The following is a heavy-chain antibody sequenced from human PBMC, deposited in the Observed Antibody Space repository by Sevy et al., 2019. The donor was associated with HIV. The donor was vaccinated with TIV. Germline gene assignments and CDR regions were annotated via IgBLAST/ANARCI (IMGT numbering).Heavy chain of an antibody. V-gene: IGHV3-23*01. CDR1: GFTFSNYA. Sequence: GGSLRLSCAASGFTFSNYAMSWVRQAPVKGLEWVSYISRSGGSIDYADSVKGRFTISRDNSKNTLYLQMNSLRAEETAVYYCAKVDVVVPVADYGLDVWGQGTTVTVSS. D-gene: IGHD2-2*01. CDR2: ISRSGGSI. CDR3: AKVDVVVPVADYGLDV. J-gene: IGHJ6*02.